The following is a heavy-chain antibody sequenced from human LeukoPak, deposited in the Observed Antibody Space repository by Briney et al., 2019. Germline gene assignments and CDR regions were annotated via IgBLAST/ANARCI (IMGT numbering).Heavy chain of an antibody. CDR3: AAIFGVVIPNWFDP. CDR2: IIPIFGTA. V-gene: IGHV1-69*13. CDR1: GGTFSSYA. J-gene: IGHJ5*02. Sequence: ASVKVSCKASGGTFSSYAISWVRQAPGQGLEWMGGIIPIFGTANYAQKFQGRVTITADESTSTAYMELGSLRSEDTAVYYCAAIFGVVIPNWFDPWGQGTLVTVSS. D-gene: IGHD3-3*02.